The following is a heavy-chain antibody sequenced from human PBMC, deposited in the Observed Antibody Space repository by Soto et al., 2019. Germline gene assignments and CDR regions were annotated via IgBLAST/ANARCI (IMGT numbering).Heavy chain of an antibody. CDR2: ISPYNGLT. J-gene: IGHJ4*02. Sequence: GASVKVSCKASRSSFSSITWMRQAPGQGPEWMGWISPYNGLTNVAQSFQGRVSLTADTSTTTAYMELRRLRSDDTAVYFCTTEATFSSYFESWGQGSPVTVSS. CDR1: RSSFSS. CDR3: TTEATFSSYFES. V-gene: IGHV1-18*01.